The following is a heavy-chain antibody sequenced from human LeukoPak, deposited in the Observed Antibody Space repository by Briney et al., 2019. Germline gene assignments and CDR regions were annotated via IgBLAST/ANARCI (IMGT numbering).Heavy chain of an antibody. CDR3: ARVQRGARRYYYYGMDV. D-gene: IGHD1-26*01. J-gene: IGHJ6*02. V-gene: IGHV3-21*01. Sequence: GGSLRLSCAASGFTFSSYSMSWVRQAPGKGLEWVSSISSSSSYIYYADSVKGRFTISRDNAKNSLYLQMNSLRAEGTAVYYCARVQRGARRYYYYGMDVWGQGTTVTVSS. CDR1: GFTFSSYS. CDR2: ISSSSSYI.